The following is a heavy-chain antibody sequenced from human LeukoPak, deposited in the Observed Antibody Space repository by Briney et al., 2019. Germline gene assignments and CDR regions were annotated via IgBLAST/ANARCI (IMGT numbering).Heavy chain of an antibody. Sequence: PGGSLRLSCAASGFMFRSSSMSWVRQAPGKGLEWVSSISGVGDITHYAESVQGRFTISRDNSGNTLYVQMNSLRAEDTAVYYCAKDSYSSSSWWGQGTLVTVSS. J-gene: IGHJ4*02. V-gene: IGHV3-23*01. D-gene: IGHD6-6*01. CDR2: ISGVGDIT. CDR3: AKDSYSSSSW. CDR1: GFMFRSSS.